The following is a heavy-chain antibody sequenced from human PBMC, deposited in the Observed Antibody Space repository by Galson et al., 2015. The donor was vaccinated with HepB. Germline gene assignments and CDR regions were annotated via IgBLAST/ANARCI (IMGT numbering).Heavy chain of an antibody. V-gene: IGHV3-30-3*01. Sequence: SLRLSCAASGFTFSNYAMHWVRQAPGKGLEWVAVMSYDETNTYYADSVKGRFTISRDNSKNTLYLQMNSLRAEDTAVYYCARDSNCGGDCYLFYFDYWGQGTLVTVSS. D-gene: IGHD2-21*02. CDR2: MSYDETNT. CDR3: ARDSNCGGDCYLFYFDY. J-gene: IGHJ4*02. CDR1: GFTFSNYA.